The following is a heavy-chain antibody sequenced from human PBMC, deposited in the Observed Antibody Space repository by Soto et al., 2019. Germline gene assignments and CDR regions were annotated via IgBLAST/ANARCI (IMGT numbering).Heavy chain of an antibody. Sequence: GASVKVSCKXSGYTFTGYDVNWARQAPGQGLEWMGWINPDNGVPNYAQKFQGRVTLSRDTSINTAYMELSRLTSDDTAMYYCARTDYLFSTLTYYFDYWGQGTLVTVSS. CDR1: GYTFTGYD. D-gene: IGHD3-16*01. CDR3: ARTDYLFSTLTYYFDY. V-gene: IGHV1-2*02. J-gene: IGHJ4*02. CDR2: INPDNGVP.